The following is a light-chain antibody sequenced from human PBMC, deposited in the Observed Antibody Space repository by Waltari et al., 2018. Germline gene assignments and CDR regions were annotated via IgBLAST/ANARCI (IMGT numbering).Light chain of an antibody. Sequence: WYQQKPAQSPVLVIYHDRQRPSGTPERFSVSNTGNTATLTISGTQAMDEADYYCQAWDSSTSVVFGGGTKLTVL. CDR2: HDR. V-gene: IGLV3-1*01. J-gene: IGLJ2*01. CDR3: QAWDSSTSVV.